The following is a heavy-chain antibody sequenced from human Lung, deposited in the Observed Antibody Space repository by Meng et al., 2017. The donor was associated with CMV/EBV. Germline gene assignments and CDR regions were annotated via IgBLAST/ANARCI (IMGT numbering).Heavy chain of an antibody. V-gene: IGHV1-69*05. CDR1: GGTFSSYA. D-gene: IGHD2-2*02. CDR3: ARGTTSRYCSSTSCYRGAGFDP. Sequence: SXXVSXKASGGTFSSYAISWVRQAPGQGLEWMGGIIPIFGTANYAQKFQGRVTITTDESTSTAYMELSSLRSEDTAVYYCARGTTSRYCSSTSCYRGAGFDPWGQGXLVTVSS. CDR2: IIPIFGTA. J-gene: IGHJ5*02.